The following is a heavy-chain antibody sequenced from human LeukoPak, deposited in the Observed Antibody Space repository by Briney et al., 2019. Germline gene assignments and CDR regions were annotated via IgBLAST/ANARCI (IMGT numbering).Heavy chain of an antibody. CDR1: GFNFRAYW. V-gene: IGHV3-7*03. D-gene: IGHD3-10*01. CDR2: IHQHGSKE. J-gene: IGHJ1*01. CDR3: AKDPDGSGTYYIPAEYIQH. Sequence: GGSLRLSCTTSGFNFRAYWMGWVRQAPGKGLEWVANIHQHGSKENYLDSVKGRFTISRDNAKSSIYLQMNSLRAEDTAIYYCAKDPDGSGTYYIPAEYIQHWGQGTLVSVSS.